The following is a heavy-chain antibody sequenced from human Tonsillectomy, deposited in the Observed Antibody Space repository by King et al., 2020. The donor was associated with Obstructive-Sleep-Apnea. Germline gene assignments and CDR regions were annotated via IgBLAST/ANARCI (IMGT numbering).Heavy chain of an antibody. CDR1: GGSISSGGYY. Sequence: QLQESGPGLVKPSQTLSLTCTVSGGSISSGGYYWSWIRQHPGKGLEWIGYIYYSGSTYSNPSLKSRVTILVDTSKNEFSLRLTSVTAAETAVYYCARADWLDPWGQGILVIVSS. J-gene: IGHJ5*02. CDR3: ARADWLDP. V-gene: IGHV4-31*03. CDR2: IYYSGST.